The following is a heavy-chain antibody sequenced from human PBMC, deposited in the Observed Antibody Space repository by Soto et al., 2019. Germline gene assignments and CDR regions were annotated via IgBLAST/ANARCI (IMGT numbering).Heavy chain of an antibody. J-gene: IGHJ6*02. Sequence: PGGSLRLSCAASGFSVSGNYMSWVRQAPGKGLEWVSVIYGGGSTYDADSVKGRVTISRDNSKNTVYLQTNSLRVEDTAVYYCARETRDYDYYALDVWGQGTTVTVSS. CDR1: GFSVSGNY. CDR2: IYGGGST. V-gene: IGHV3-53*01. CDR3: ARETRDYDYYALDV.